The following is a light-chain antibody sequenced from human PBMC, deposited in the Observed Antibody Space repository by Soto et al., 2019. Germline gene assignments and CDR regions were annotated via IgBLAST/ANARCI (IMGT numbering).Light chain of an antibody. V-gene: IGLV1-40*01. CDR3: ASWDDNLNGPV. J-gene: IGLJ2*01. CDR2: GNS. CDR1: SSNIGAGYD. Sequence: QPVLTQPPSVSGAPGQRVTISCTGSSSNIGAGYDVHWYQQLPGTAPKLLIYGNSNRPSGVSDRFSGSKSGTSASLAISGLQSEDEADYYCASWDDNLNGPVFGRGTKLTVL.